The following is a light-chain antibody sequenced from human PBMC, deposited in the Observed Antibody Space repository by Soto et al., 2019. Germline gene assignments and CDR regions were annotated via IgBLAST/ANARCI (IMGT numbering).Light chain of an antibody. CDR2: DAS. CDR1: QSVSSGY. Sequence: EIVLTQSPGTLSLSPGERATLSCRASQSVSSGYLAWYQHKPGQAPRLLIYDASSRATGIPDRFSGSGSGTDCTLTISRLEPEDFAVYYCQQYGSSPAFGGGTKVEIK. V-gene: IGKV3-20*01. CDR3: QQYGSSPA. J-gene: IGKJ4*01.